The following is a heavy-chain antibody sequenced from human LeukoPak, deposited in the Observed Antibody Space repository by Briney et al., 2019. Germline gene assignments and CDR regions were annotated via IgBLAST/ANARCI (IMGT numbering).Heavy chain of an antibody. Sequence: PSETLSLTCTVSGGSISSYYWSWIRQPPGKGLEWIGYIYYSGSTNYNPSLKSRVTISVDTSKNQFSLKLSSVTAADTAVYYCARRQAAAGPDYWGQGTLVTVSS. CDR3: ARRQAAAGPDY. J-gene: IGHJ4*02. CDR1: GGSISSYY. CDR2: IYYSGST. V-gene: IGHV4-59*01. D-gene: IGHD6-13*01.